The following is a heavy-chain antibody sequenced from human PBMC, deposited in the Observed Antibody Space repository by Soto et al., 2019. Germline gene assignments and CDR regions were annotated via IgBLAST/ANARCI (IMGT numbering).Heavy chain of an antibody. CDR3: ARGVSTIDCSSTSCYRLDP. CDR2: INHSGST. D-gene: IGHD2-2*01. V-gene: IGHV4-34*01. Sequence: QVQLQQWGAGLLKPSETLSLTCAVYGGSFSGYYWSWIRQPPGKGLEWIGEINHSGSTNYNPSLKRRVTISVDTSKNQFALKLSSVTAADTAVYYCARGVSTIDCSSTSCYRLDPWGQGTLVTVSS. J-gene: IGHJ5*02. CDR1: GGSFSGYY.